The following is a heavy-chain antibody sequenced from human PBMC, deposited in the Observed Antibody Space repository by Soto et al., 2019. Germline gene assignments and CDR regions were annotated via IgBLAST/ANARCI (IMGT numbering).Heavy chain of an antibody. J-gene: IGHJ4*02. D-gene: IGHD2-2*01. V-gene: IGHV4-31*03. Sequence: PSETLSLTCTVSGGSISSGGYYWSWIRQHPGKGLEWIGYIYYSGSTYYNPSLKSRVTISVDTSKNQFSLKLSSVTAADTAVYYCARSLRAYCSSTSCPRGYFDYWGQGTLVTVS. CDR2: IYYSGST. CDR1: GGSISSGGYY. CDR3: ARSLRAYCSSTSCPRGYFDY.